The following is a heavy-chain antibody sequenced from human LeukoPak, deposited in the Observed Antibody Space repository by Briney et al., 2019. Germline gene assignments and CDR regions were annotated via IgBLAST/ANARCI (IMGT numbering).Heavy chain of an antibody. Sequence: GGSLRLSCAASGFTFSSYVMSWVRQAPGKGVEWGSAINGSGGSTYYADSVKGRFTISRDNSKNTLYLQMNSLRAEDTAVYHCAKERDPAMAYFDYWGQGTMVTVSS. CDR1: GFTFSSYV. V-gene: IGHV3-23*01. CDR2: INGSGGST. D-gene: IGHD5-18*01. J-gene: IGHJ4*02. CDR3: AKERDPAMAYFDY.